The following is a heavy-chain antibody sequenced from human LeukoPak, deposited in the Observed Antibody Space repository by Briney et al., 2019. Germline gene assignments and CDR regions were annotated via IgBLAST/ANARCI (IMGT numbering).Heavy chain of an antibody. CDR3: ARVSNWFDP. V-gene: IGHV4-59*01. CDR2: IYYGGST. J-gene: IGHJ5*02. CDR1: GGSISSYY. Sequence: SETLSLTGTVSGGSISSYYWSWIRQPPGKGLEWIGYIYYGGSTNYNPSLKSRITISVDTSKNQFSLKLSSVTAADTAVYYYARVSNWFDPWGQGTLVTVSS.